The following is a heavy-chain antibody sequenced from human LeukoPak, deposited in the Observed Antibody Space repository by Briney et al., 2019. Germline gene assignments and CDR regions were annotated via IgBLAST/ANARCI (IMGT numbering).Heavy chain of an antibody. CDR2: INQDGSEK. V-gene: IGHV3-7*01. CDR3: ARDYYYGSGSYAY. CDR1: GFTFSSYW. Sequence: GGSLRLSCAASGFTFSSYWMSWVRQAPGKGLEWVANINQDGSEKYYVDSVKGRFTISRDNAKSSLYLQMNSLRAEDTAVYFCARDYYYGSGSYAYWGQGTLVTVSS. D-gene: IGHD3-10*01. J-gene: IGHJ4*02.